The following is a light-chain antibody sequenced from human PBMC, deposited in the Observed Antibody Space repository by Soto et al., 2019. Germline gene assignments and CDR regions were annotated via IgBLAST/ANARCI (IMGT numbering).Light chain of an antibody. CDR1: QGIGSA. Sequence: AAQLTQSPSSLSASVGDRVTISCRASQGIGSALAWYQQKPGKAPKVLIYDASSLKSGVPSRFSGSGSGTDFTLTISSLQSEDFAVYYCQPYNNWPLTFGGGTKVDIK. CDR3: QPYNNWPLT. J-gene: IGKJ4*01. V-gene: IGKV1D-13*01. CDR2: DAS.